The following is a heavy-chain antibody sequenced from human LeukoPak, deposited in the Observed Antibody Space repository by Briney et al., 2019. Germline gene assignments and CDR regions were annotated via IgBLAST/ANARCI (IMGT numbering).Heavy chain of an antibody. D-gene: IGHD5-18*01. CDR3: ARGRRGYSYGSWCWFDP. CDR1: GGSISSYY. CDR2: IYTSGST. Sequence: PSQTLSLTCTVSGGSISSYYWSWIRQPAGKGLEWIGRIYTSGSTNYNPSLKSRVTISVDTSKNQFSLKLSSVTAADTAVYYCARGRRGYSYGSWCWFDPWGQGTLVTVSS. J-gene: IGHJ5*02. V-gene: IGHV4-4*07.